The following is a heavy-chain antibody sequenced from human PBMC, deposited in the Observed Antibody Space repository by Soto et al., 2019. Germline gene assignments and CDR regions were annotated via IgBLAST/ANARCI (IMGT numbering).Heavy chain of an antibody. CDR3: AVLSIAAVVDF. V-gene: IGHV3-7*01. CDR2: INQDGSEK. J-gene: IGHJ4*02. CDR1: GFIFSNFW. Sequence: EEQLVESGGGLVQQGGSLRLSCAASGFIFSNFWIDWVRQAPGKGLEWVAKINQDGSEKYYVDSVKGRFTISRDNAKNSLYLQMNSLRAEDTAVYYCAVLSIAAVVDFWGQGTLVTVSS. D-gene: IGHD6-25*01.